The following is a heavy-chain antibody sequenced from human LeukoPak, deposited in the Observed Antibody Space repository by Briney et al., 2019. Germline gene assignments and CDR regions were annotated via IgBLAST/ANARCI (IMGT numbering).Heavy chain of an antibody. CDR1: GGSITSSSYY. D-gene: IGHD3-10*01. CDR3: ARHGYERNVWFGELITTHYYFDQ. CDR2: VYYSGNI. J-gene: IGHJ4*02. Sequence: SETLSLTCTVSGGSITSSSYYWGWIRQPLGKGLEWIGSVYYSGNIYYNPSLKSRVTFSLDTSKNQFSLKLSSVTAADTAVYYCARHGYERNVWFGELITTHYYFDQWGQGTLVTVSS. V-gene: IGHV4-39*01.